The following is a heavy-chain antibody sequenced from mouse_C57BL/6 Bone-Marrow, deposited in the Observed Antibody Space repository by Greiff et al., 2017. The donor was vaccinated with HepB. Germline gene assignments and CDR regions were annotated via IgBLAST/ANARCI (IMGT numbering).Heavy chain of an antibody. Sequence: VQLQQSGPELVKPGASVKISCKASGYSFTGYYMNWVKQSPEKSLEWIGEINPSTGGTTYNQKFKAKATLTVDKTSSTAYMQLKSLTSEDSAVYYGARGDYYGSSSDYWGQGTTLTVSS. CDR1: GYSFTGYY. V-gene: IGHV1-42*01. D-gene: IGHD1-1*01. CDR3: ARGDYYGSSSDY. CDR2: INPSTGGT. J-gene: IGHJ2*01.